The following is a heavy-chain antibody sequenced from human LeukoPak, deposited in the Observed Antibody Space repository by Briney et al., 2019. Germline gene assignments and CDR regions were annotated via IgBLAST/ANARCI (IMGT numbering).Heavy chain of an antibody. CDR3: AREGQQLDAFDI. Sequence: GGSLRLSCAASGFTFSSYDMHWVRQATGKGLEWVSAIGTAGDTYYPGSVKGRFTISRENAKNSLYLQMNSLRAEDTAVYYCAREGQQLDAFDIWGQGTMVTVSS. V-gene: IGHV3-13*01. D-gene: IGHD6-13*01. CDR2: IGTAGDT. J-gene: IGHJ3*02. CDR1: GFTFSSYD.